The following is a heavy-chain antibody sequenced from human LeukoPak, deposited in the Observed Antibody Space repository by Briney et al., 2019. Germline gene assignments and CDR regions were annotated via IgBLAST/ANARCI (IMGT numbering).Heavy chain of an antibody. V-gene: IGHV3-7*01. CDR2: IKQDGSEK. CDR3: ARVLMTTVTTEDAFDI. D-gene: IGHD4-17*01. Sequence: GRSLGLSYAATGCKLSRYWMSWVRQAPEKGLEWVANIKQDGSEKYYVDSVKGRFTISRDNAKNSLYLQMNSLRAEDTAVYYFARVLMTTVTTEDAFDIWGQGTMVTVSS. CDR1: GCKLSRYW. J-gene: IGHJ3*02.